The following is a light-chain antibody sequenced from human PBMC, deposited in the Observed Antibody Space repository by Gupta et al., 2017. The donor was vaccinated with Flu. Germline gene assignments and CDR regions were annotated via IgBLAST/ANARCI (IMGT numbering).Light chain of an antibody. J-gene: IGLJ1*01. CDR2: EVT. Sequence: TSSDVGNYDLVSWFKRQSGKAPKLIIYEVTQRPSGVSNRFFGSKSGNTASLRISGLQAEDEGDYYCCAYANSRTFVFRTGTKVTV. CDR3: CAYANSRTFV. V-gene: IGLV2-23*02. CDR1: SSDVGNYDL.